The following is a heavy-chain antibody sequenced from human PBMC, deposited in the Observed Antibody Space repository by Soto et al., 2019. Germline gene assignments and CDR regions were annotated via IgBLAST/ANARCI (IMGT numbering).Heavy chain of an antibody. V-gene: IGHV4-59*01. CDR1: GGSISSYY. J-gene: IGHJ4*02. CDR2: IYYSGST. D-gene: IGHD3-9*01. Sequence: ETLSLTCTVAGGSISSYYWSWIRQPPGKGLEWIGYIYYSGSTNYNPSLKSRVTISVDTSKNQFSLKLSSVTAADTAVYYCARGGLRYFDWSPFDYWGQGTLVTVSS. CDR3: ARGGLRYFDWSPFDY.